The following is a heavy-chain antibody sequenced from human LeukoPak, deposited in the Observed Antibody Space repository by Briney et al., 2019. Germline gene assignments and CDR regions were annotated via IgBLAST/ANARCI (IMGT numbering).Heavy chain of an antibody. D-gene: IGHD1-14*01. V-gene: IGHV4-4*07. J-gene: IGHJ4*02. Sequence: PSETLSLTCTVSGGSISSYYGSWIRQPAGKGLEWIERIYTSGSTNYNPSLKSRVTMSLDTSKNQFSLKLSSVTAADTAVYYCASSVGIPGSTRTLQLDYWGQGTLVTVSS. CDR3: ASSVGIPGSTRTLQLDY. CDR1: GGSISSYY. CDR2: IYTSGST.